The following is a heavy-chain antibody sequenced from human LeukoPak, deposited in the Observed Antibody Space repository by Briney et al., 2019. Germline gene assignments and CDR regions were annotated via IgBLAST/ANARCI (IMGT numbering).Heavy chain of an antibody. CDR3: VRDWDHFDFDS. Sequence: GGSLRLSCAASGFTFSNYWMHWVRQAPGKGLVWVSRIKGDGSHTVYADSVKGRFTISRDNAKNTLYLQMKSLRDEDTAVYYCVRDWDHFDFDSWGQGTLVTVST. CDR1: GFTFSNYW. V-gene: IGHV3-74*01. CDR2: IKGDGSHT. J-gene: IGHJ5*01. D-gene: IGHD1-14*01.